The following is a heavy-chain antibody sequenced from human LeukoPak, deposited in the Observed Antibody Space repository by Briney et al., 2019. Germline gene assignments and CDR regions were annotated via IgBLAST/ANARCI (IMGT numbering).Heavy chain of an antibody. Sequence: PGGSLRLSCAASGFTFSRFTMNWVRQAPGKGLEWVSSIGGSSSNIYYADSVKGRFTISRDNAKNSLYLQMNSLRAEDTAVYYCARDLGYCGGDCSIAGNAFDIWGQGTMVTVSS. D-gene: IGHD2-21*02. CDR1: GFTFSRFT. J-gene: IGHJ3*02. V-gene: IGHV3-21*01. CDR3: ARDLGYCGGDCSIAGNAFDI. CDR2: IGGSSSNI.